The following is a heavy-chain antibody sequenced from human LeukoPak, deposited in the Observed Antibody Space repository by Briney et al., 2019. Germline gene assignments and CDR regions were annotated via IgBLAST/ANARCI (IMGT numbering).Heavy chain of an antibody. CDR2: TYYRSKWYS. CDR1: GDSVSSSSAA. J-gene: IGHJ4*02. Sequence: SQTLSLTCAISGDSVSSSSAAWHWIRQSPSRGLEWLGRTYYRSKWYSDYAVSVKSRITINADTSKNQFSLHLNSVTPEDTAVYYCARAGGDSWYFDYWGQGTLVTVSS. V-gene: IGHV6-1*01. CDR3: ARAGGDSWYFDY. D-gene: IGHD2-21*02.